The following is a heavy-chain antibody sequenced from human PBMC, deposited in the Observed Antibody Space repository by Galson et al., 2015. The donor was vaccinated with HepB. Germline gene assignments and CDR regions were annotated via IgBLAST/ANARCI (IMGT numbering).Heavy chain of an antibody. CDR2: IWYDGSNK. D-gene: IGHD1-26*01. CDR1: GFTFSSYG. CDR3: ARDRGEWELLEGFDY. J-gene: IGHJ4*02. Sequence: LRLSCAASGFTFSSYGMHWVRQAPGKGLEWVAVIWYDGSNKYYADSVKGRFTISRDNSKNTLYLQMNSPRAEDTAVYYCARDRGEWELLEGFDYWGQGTLVTVSS. V-gene: IGHV3-33*01.